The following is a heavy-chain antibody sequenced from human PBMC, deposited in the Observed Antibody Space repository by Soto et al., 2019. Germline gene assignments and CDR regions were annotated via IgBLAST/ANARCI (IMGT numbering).Heavy chain of an antibody. CDR3: ARGIAAAEIDYSYYMDV. CDR1: GVSFSGYY. D-gene: IGHD6-13*01. V-gene: IGHV4-34*01. Sequence: SETLSLTCAVYGVSFSGYYWSWIRQPPGKGLEWIGEINHSGSTNYNPSLKSRVTISVDTSKDQFSLKLSSVTAADTAVYYCARGIAAAEIDYSYYMDVWGKGTTVTSP. J-gene: IGHJ6*03. CDR2: INHSGST.